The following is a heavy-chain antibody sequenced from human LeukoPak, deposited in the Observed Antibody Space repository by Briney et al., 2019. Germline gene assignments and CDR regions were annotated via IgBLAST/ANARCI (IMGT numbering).Heavy chain of an antibody. CDR2: ISASGTGK. Sequence: GGSLRLSCEASGLMLSAFDMNWVRQAPGKGLEWLSYISASGTGKYYGDSVRGRFTISRDNAQNSVYLHLSSLRVEDSAIYYCARETRGGTYRYNFLDYWGLGTLVTVSS. CDR1: GLMLSAFD. J-gene: IGHJ4*02. D-gene: IGHD3-16*02. V-gene: IGHV3-48*03. CDR3: ARETRGGTYRYNFLDY.